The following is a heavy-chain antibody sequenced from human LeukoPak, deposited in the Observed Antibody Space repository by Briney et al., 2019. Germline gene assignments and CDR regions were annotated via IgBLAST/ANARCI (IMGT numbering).Heavy chain of an antibody. CDR3: AKLGGFGDFLFDY. CDR1: GFTFSSYA. CDR2: ISGSGGST. J-gene: IGHJ4*02. V-gene: IGHV3-23*01. Sequence: PGGSLRLSCAASGFTFSSYAMSWVRQAPGKGLEWVSAISGSGGSTYYADSVKGRFTISRDNSKNTLYLQMNSLRAEGTAVYYCAKLGGFGDFLFDYWGQGTLVTVSS. D-gene: IGHD3-10*01.